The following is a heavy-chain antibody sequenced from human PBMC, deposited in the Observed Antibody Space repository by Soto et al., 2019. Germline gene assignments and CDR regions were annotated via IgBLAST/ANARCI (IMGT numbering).Heavy chain of an antibody. Sequence: ASVKVSCKASGGTFSSYAISWVRQAPGQGLEWMGGIIPIFGTANYAQKFQGRVTITADKSTSTAYMELSSLRSEDTAVYYCASSPRARLYYYYYGMDVWGQGTTVTVSS. CDR2: IIPIFGTA. D-gene: IGHD3-10*01. CDR3: ASSPRARLYYYYYGMDV. V-gene: IGHV1-69*06. J-gene: IGHJ6*02. CDR1: GGTFSSYA.